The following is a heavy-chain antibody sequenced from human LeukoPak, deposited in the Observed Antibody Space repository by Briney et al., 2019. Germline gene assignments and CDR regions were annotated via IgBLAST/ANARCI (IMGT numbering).Heavy chain of an antibody. Sequence: SETLSLTCAVYGGSFSGYYWSWIRQPPGKGLEWIGEINHSGSTNYNPSLKSRVTISVDTSKNQFSLKLSSVTAADTAVYYCAREVQLPRSGNWFDPWGQGTLVTVSS. CDR1: GGSFSGYY. J-gene: IGHJ5*02. V-gene: IGHV4-34*01. CDR2: INHSGST. D-gene: IGHD5-18*01. CDR3: AREVQLPRSGNWFDP.